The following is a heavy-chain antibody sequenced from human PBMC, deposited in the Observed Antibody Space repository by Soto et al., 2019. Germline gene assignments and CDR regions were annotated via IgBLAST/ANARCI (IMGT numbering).Heavy chain of an antibody. J-gene: IGHJ4*02. CDR3: ARGSASGYGFDN. CDR2: IHHSGST. V-gene: IGHV4-34*01. CDR1: GASFKSYY. D-gene: IGHD5-12*01. Sequence: SSETLSLTCAVYGASFKSYYWSWIRQAPGKRLEWIGEIHHSGSTKCHPSLQSRVTISIDTANNQFSLKVKSVSAADTSVYYCARGSASGYGFDNWGQGTQVTVSS.